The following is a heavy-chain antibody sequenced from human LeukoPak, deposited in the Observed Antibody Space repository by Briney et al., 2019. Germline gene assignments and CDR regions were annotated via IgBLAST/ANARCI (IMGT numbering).Heavy chain of an antibody. CDR3: ARERYDILTGYGH. D-gene: IGHD3-9*01. J-gene: IGHJ4*02. CDR1: GYTFTGYY. Sequence: ASVKVSCKASGYTFTGYYMHWVRQAPGQGLEWMGRINPNSGGTNYAQKLQGRVTMTRDTSIRTAYMELSRLRSDNTAVYYCARERYDILTGYGHWGQGTLVTVSS. V-gene: IGHV1-2*06. CDR2: INPNSGGT.